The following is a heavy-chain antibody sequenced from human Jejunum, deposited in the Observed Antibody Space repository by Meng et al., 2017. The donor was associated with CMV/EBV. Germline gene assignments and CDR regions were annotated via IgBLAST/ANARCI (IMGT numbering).Heavy chain of an antibody. CDR2: ISSGGSLI. Sequence: EVHLVESGGQFVQPGGSLRLSCTTSGLSFNSNTMNWVRQAPGKGLEWVSSISSGGSLIFDADSVKGRFTISRDNARNSLFLQMDSLRAEDTAVYYCARDPTGGGWFDPWGQGTLVTVSS. J-gene: IGHJ5*02. D-gene: IGHD7-27*01. CDR3: ARDPTGGGWFDP. V-gene: IGHV3-21*01. CDR1: GLSFNSNT.